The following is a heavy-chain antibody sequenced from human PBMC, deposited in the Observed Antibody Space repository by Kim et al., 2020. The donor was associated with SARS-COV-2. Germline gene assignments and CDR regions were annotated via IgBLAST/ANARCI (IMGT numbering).Heavy chain of an antibody. D-gene: IGHD6-13*01. CDR1: GFTFSDYA. CDR2: IDKNGRNI. CDR3: AKKGRDTSSWYYFDY. J-gene: IGHJ4*02. V-gene: IGHV3-23*05. Sequence: GGSLRLSCAASGFTFSDYAMTWVRQVPGEGLDWVSSIDKNGRNIYYTDSAKGRFTISRDNSKHTLYLQMTSLRAEDTAVYYCAKKGRDTSSWYYFDYWGQGSLVTVSS.